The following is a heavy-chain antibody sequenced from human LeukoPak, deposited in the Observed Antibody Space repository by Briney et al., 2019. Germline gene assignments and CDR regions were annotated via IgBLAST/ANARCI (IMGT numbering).Heavy chain of an antibody. CDR2: IYTSGST. D-gene: IGHD5-18*01. J-gene: IGHJ4*02. CDR1: GGSMNTHY. V-gene: IGHV4-4*07. Sequence: SETLSLTCSVSGGSMNTHYWNWIRQPAGKGLEWIGRIYTSGSTNHNPSLKSRVIMSLDTSKSQFSLSLGSVTAADTAVYYCARAGPDTAMLPPFDYWGQGTLVTVSS. CDR3: ARAGPDTAMLPPFDY.